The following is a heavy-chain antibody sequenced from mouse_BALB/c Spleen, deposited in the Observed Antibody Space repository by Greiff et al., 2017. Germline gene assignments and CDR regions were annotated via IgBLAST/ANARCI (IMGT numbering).Heavy chain of an antibody. CDR2: IYPGNSDT. V-gene: IGHV1-5*01. CDR3: ATATYYYAMDY. D-gene: IGHD1-2*01. Sequence: VQLQQSGTVLARPGASVKMSCKASGYTFTSYWMHWVKQRPGQGLEWIGAIYPGNSDTSYNQKFKGKAKLTAVTSTSTAYMELSSLTNDDSAVYYCATATYYYAMDYWGQGTSVTVSS. CDR1: GYTFTSYW. J-gene: IGHJ4*01.